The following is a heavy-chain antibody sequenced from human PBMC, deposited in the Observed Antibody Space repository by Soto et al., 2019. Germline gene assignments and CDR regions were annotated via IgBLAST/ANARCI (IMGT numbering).Heavy chain of an antibody. J-gene: IGHJ4*02. CDR3: ATDLPCGGDCQPDS. D-gene: IGHD2-21*02. V-gene: IGHV1-24*01. CDR2: FDPEDGET. CDR1: GYTLTELS. Sequence: ASVKVSCKVSGYTLTELSMHWVRQAPGKGLEWMGGFDPEDGETIYAQKFQGRVTMTEGTSTDTAYMELSSLRSEDTAVYYCATDLPCGGDCQPDSWGQGTLVTVSS.